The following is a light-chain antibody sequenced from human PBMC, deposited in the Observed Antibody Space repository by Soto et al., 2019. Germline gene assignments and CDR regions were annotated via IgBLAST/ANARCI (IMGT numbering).Light chain of an antibody. CDR2: GAS. J-gene: IGKJ4*01. V-gene: IGKV3-20*01. Sequence: EIVLTQSPGTLSLSPGQRATLSCGASQSVTSNYLAWYQQKPGQAPRLLIFGASIRVTGIPDRFIGIGSGTDFTLTISRMEPEDFAVYYCESYGSSITFAGGTKVDIK. CDR3: ESYGSSIT. CDR1: QSVTSNY.